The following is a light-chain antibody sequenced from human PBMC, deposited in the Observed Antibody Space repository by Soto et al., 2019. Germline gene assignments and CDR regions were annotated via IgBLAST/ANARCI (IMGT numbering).Light chain of an antibody. CDR1: QSVSSSY. Sequence: EIVLTQSPGTLSLSPGERATLSCRASQSVSSSYLAWYQQKPGQAPTLLIYGASSRATGIPDSFSGSGTGTDVALTISRLEPEDFAVYYCQQYGSPWTFGQGTKVEIK. CDR2: GAS. V-gene: IGKV3-20*01. J-gene: IGKJ1*01. CDR3: QQYGSPWT.